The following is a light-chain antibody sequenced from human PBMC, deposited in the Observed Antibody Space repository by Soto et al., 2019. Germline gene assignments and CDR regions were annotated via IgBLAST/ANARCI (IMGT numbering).Light chain of an antibody. CDR3: QQYYGAPFT. V-gene: IGKV4-1*01. CDR2: WAS. J-gene: IGKJ2*01. Sequence: DIVMTQSPDSLAVSLGDRATINCKSSQSLLYSSYKNNYLAWYQQKAGQPPKLLIYWASARASGVPDRFSGSGSGTAFTLTISSLQPEDAAVYFCQQYYGAPFTFGQGTKLEI. CDR1: QSLLYSSYKNNY.